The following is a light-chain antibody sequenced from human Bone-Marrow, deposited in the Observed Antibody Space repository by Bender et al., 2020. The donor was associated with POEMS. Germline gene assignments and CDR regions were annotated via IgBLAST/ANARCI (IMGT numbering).Light chain of an antibody. CDR3: QVWDRSDDNWV. CDR2: GDI. Sequence: SYVLTQPPSVSVAPGQTATISCGGDNIESKSVHWYHQKPGQAPVLVMYGDIDRPSGIPERFSGSNSGNTATLTIRRVEAGDEADYYCQVWDRSDDNWVFGGGTKLTVL. V-gene: IGLV3-21*02. CDR1: NIESKS. J-gene: IGLJ3*02.